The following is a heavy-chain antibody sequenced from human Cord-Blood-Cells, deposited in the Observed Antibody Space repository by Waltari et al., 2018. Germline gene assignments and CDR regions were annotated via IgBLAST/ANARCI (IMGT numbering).Heavy chain of an antibody. V-gene: IGHV3-30*18. D-gene: IGHD3-10*01. CDR2: ISYDGSNK. J-gene: IGHJ3*02. Sequence: QVQLVESGGGVVQPGRSLRLSCAAPGFTFSSYGMHWVRQAPGKGLEWVAVISYDGSNKYYADSVKGRFTISRDNSKNTLYLQMNSLRAEDTAVYYCAKDFGAGDAFDIWGQGTMVTVSS. CDR3: AKDFGAGDAFDI. CDR1: GFTFSSYG.